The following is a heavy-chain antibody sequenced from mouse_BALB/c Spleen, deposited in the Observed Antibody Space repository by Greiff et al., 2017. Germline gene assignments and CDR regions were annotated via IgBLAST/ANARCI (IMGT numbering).Heavy chain of an antibody. V-gene: IGHV5-6-2*01. CDR1: GFTFSSYY. J-gene: IGHJ1*01. D-gene: IGHD2-14*01. CDR3: ARHYRYDYWYFDV. Sequence: EVKLVESGGGLVKLGGSLKLSCAASGFTFSSYYMSWVRQTPEKRLELVAAINSNGGSTYYPDTVKGRFTISRDNAKNTLYLQMSSLKSEDTALYYCARHYRYDYWYFDVWGAGTTVTVSS. CDR2: INSNGGST.